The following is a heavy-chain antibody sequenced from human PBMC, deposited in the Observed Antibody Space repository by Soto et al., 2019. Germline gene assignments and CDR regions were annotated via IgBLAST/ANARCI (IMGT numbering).Heavy chain of an antibody. CDR2: IYYSGST. Sequence: SETLSLTCTVSGGSISSDYWSWIRQPPGKGLEWIGYIYYSGSTNYNPSLKSRVTISVDTSKNQFSLKLSSVTAADTAVYYCARGLYGSGFTTNWFDPWGQGTLVTAPQ. V-gene: IGHV4-59*01. CDR1: GGSISSDY. J-gene: IGHJ5*02. CDR3: ARGLYGSGFTTNWFDP. D-gene: IGHD3-10*01.